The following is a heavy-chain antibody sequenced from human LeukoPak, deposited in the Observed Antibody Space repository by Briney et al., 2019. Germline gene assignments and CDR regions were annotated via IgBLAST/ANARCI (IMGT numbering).Heavy chain of an antibody. J-gene: IGHJ4*02. D-gene: IGHD3-3*02. CDR2: INTNTGNP. CDR1: GYTFTSYA. CDR3: ASGPFFEWLFI. Sequence: ASVKVSCKASGYTFTSYAMNWVRQAPGQGLEWMGWINTNTGNPTYALGFTGRFVFSLDTSVSTAYLQISSLKVEDTAVYYCASGPFFEWLFIWSQGYLVTVSS. V-gene: IGHV7-4-1*02.